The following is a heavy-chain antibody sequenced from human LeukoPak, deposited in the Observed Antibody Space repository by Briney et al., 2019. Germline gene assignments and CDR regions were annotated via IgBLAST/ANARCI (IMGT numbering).Heavy chain of an antibody. CDR3: ARDFGDGGGGYYFDY. V-gene: IGHV4-4*02. CDR2: IYHSGST. Sequence: PSETLSLTCAVSGGSISSSNWWSWVRQPPGKGLEWIGEIYHSGSTNYNPSLKSRVTISLDKSKNQFSLKLTSVTAADTAVYYCARDFGDGGGGYYFDYWGQGTLVTVSS. CDR1: GGSISSSNW. D-gene: IGHD4-17*01. J-gene: IGHJ4*02.